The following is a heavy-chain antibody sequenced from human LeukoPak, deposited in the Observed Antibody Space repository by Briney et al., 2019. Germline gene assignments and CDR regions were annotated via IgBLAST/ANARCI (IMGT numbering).Heavy chain of an antibody. Sequence: SETLSLTCTVSGGSISSSSYYWGWIRQPPGKGLEWIGSIYYSGSTYCNPSLKSRVTISVDTSKNQFSLKLSTVTAADTAVYYCARRVDYYYYMDVWGKGTTVTVSS. CDR3: ARRVDYYYYMDV. V-gene: IGHV4-39*07. CDR1: GGSISSSSYY. CDR2: IYYSGST. D-gene: IGHD2-15*01. J-gene: IGHJ6*03.